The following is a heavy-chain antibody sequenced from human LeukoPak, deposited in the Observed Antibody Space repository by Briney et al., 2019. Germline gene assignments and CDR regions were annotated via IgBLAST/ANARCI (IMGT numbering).Heavy chain of an antibody. J-gene: IGHJ4*02. CDR3: ARHYYYASGNYLDY. CDR1: GITFSSYA. Sequence: GGSLRLSCAASGITFSSYAMSWVRQAPGKGLEWVSTISGSGDSTYYADSVKGRFTISRDNSKNTLYLQMNSLRAEDTAVYYCARHYYYASGNYLDYWGREPWSPSPQ. V-gene: IGHV3-23*01. D-gene: IGHD3-10*01. CDR2: ISGSGDST.